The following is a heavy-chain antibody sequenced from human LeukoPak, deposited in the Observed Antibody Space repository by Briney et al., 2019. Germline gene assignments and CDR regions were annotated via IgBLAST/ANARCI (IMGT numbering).Heavy chain of an antibody. CDR2: ISDSGGRT. CDR1: GFTFSSHA. Sequence: PGGSLRLSCAASGFTFSSHAMSWVRQAPGKGLEWVSAISDSGGRTFYADSVKGRFTISRDNSKNTLYLQMNSLRAEDTAVYYCGGYENRNWFDPWGQGTLVTVSS. V-gene: IGHV3-23*01. J-gene: IGHJ5*02. D-gene: IGHD5-12*01. CDR3: GGYENRNWFDP.